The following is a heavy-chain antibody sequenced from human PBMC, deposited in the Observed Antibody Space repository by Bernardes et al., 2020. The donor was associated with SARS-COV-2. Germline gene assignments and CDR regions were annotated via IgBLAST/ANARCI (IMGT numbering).Heavy chain of an antibody. V-gene: IGHV3-74*01. CDR1: GFTFSSYW. CDR3: ARGSGNYYFDY. CDR2: INGDGSSI. Sequence: GGSLRLSCAASGFTFSSYWMHWVRLGPGKGPVWVSRINGDGSSINYADSVKGRFTISRDNARNTPYLEMNSLRAEDTAVYYCARGSGNYYFDYWGQGTLVTVSS. J-gene: IGHJ4*02. D-gene: IGHD1-26*01.